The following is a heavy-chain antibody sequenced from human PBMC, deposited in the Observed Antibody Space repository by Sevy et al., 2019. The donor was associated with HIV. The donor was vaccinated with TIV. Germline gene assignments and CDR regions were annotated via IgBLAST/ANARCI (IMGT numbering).Heavy chain of an antibody. J-gene: IGHJ4*02. CDR3: ARDGYSYRYENRIFDY. D-gene: IGHD5-18*01. CDR2: ISSSGSTI. V-gene: IGHV3-11*01. CDR1: GFTFSDYY. Sequence: GGCLRLSCAASGFTFSDYYMSWIRQAPGKGLEWVSYISSSGSTIYYTDSVKGRFTISRDNAKNSLYLQMNSLRAEDTAVYYCARDGYSYRYENRIFDYWGQGTLVTVSS.